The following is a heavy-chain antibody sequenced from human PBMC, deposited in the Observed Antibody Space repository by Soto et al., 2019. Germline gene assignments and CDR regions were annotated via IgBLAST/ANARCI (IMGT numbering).Heavy chain of an antibody. CDR3: ARFNSVVVAATPRDAFDI. V-gene: IGHV4-39*01. Sequence: SETLSLTCTVSGDSINSTSYYWGWIRQPPGKGREWIGSIYYSGSTYYNPSLKSRVTISVDTSKNQFSLKLSSVTAADTAVYYCARFNSVVVAATPRDAFDIWGQGTMVTVSS. CDR2: IYYSGST. J-gene: IGHJ3*02. D-gene: IGHD2-15*01. CDR1: GDSINSTSYY.